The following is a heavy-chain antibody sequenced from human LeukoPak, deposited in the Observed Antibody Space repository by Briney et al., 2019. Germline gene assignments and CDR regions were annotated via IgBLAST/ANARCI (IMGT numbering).Heavy chain of an antibody. CDR1: GYTLTELP. CDR2: FDPEDGET. Sequence: ASVKVSCKVSGYTLTELPMHWVRQAPGKGLEWMGGFDPEDGETIYAQKFQGRVTMTEDTSTDTAYMELSSLRSEDTAVYYCATYRLLWFGELPHAFDIWGQGTMVTVSS. V-gene: IGHV1-24*01. D-gene: IGHD3-10*01. CDR3: ATYRLLWFGELPHAFDI. J-gene: IGHJ3*02.